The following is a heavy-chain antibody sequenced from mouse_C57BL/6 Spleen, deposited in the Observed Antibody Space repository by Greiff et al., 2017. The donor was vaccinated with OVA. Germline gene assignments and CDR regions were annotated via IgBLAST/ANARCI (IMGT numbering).Heavy chain of an antibody. D-gene: IGHD1-1*01. Sequence: VQLQQPGAELVKPGASVKLSCKASGYTFTSYWMQWVKQRPGQGLEWIGEIDPSDSYTNYNQKFKGKATLTVDTSSSTAYMQLSSLTSEDSAVYYCARDYYGSRGYFGVWGTGTTVTVSS. CDR1: GYTFTSYW. V-gene: IGHV1-50*01. CDR3: ARDYYGSRGYFGV. J-gene: IGHJ1*03. CDR2: IDPSDSYT.